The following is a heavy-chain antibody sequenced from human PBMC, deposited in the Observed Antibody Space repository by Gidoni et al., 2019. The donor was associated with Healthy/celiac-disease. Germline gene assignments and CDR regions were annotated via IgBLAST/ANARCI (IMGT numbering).Heavy chain of an antibody. CDR1: GSTFSSYS. CDR2: ISSSSSYI. V-gene: IGHV3-21*01. Sequence: EVQLVESGGGLVKPGGSLRLACAASGSTFSSYSMNWVRQAPGKGLEWVSSISSSSSYIYYADSVKGRFTISRDNAKNSLYLQMNSLRAEDTAVYYCARLRVATLWTFDYWGQGTLVTVSS. J-gene: IGHJ4*02. CDR3: ARLRVATLWTFDY. D-gene: IGHD5-12*01.